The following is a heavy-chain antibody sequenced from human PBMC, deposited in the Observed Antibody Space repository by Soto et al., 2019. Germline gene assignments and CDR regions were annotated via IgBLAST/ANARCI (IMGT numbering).Heavy chain of an antibody. CDR2: TYPGDSDT. V-gene: IGHV5-51*01. CDR1: GYSFTSYW. Sequence: PGESLKISCKGSGYSFTSYWIGWVRQMPGKGLEWMGITYPGDSDTRYSPSFQGQVTISADKSISTAYLQWSSLKASDTAMYYCARHGDIVVVPAANGSYYYYYGMDVWGQGTTVTVSS. CDR3: ARHGDIVVVPAANGSYYYYYGMDV. D-gene: IGHD2-2*01. J-gene: IGHJ6*02.